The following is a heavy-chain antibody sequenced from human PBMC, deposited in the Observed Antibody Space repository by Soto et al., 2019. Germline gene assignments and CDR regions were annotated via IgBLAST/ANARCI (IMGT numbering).Heavy chain of an antibody. Sequence: QVQLVQSGAEVKKPGSSVKVSCNASGGTFISDTISWVRQAPGQGLEWMGRIIPILGIANYEQKFQGRVTITADNSTRTAYMELSSLRSEDTAVYYCARDLRAAPLDYWGQGTLVTVSS. J-gene: IGHJ4*02. V-gene: IGHV1-69*08. CDR3: ARDLRAAPLDY. CDR1: GGTFISDT. D-gene: IGHD4-17*01. CDR2: IIPILGIA.